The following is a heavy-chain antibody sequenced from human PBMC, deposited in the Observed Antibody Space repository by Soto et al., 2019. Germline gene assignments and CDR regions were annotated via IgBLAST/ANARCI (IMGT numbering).Heavy chain of an antibody. CDR1: GDPISNSNYD. Sequence: SETLSPTFTFSGDPISNSNYDWGWILHPPGKGQEWIANINYNEITNCNTYLKRRDAKYVNKSKNQFSLKLSSVSAADTAIYYCARSNSGYYKWFDPWGQG. J-gene: IGHJ5*02. V-gene: IGHV4-39*01. D-gene: IGHD3-22*01. CDR3: ARSNSGYYKWFDP. CDR2: INYNEIT.